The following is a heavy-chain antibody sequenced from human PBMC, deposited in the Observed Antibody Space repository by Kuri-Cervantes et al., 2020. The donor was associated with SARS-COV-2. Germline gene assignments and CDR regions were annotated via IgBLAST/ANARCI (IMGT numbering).Heavy chain of an antibody. CDR2: IYTSGST. V-gene: IGHV4-4*07. D-gene: IGHD3-10*01. J-gene: IGHJ4*02. CDR3: ARSPAEKEGEPLGFGTFFFDY. CDR1: GGSISSYY. Sequence: SETLSLTCTVSGGSISSYYWSWIRQPAGKGLEWIGRIYTSGSTNYNPSLKSRVTMSVDTSKNQFSLRLRSVTAADTAVYYCARSPAEKEGEPLGFGTFFFDYWAQGPL.